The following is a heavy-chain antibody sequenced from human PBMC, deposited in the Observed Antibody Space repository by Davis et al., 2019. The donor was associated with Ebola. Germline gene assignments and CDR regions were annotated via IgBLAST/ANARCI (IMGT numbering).Heavy chain of an antibody. CDR2: IDSRGHTM. D-gene: IGHD4-17*01. CDR3: ARPYGDYAAFDI. J-gene: IGHJ3*02. CDR1: GFIFSDYY. V-gene: IGHV3-11*01. Sequence: GESLKISCAASGFIFSDYYMTWVRQAPGKGLEWLSYIDSRGHTMYYTDSVKGRFTISRDNTNNSLYLQMNSLRGGDTAVYYCARPYGDYAAFDIWGRGTVVTVSS.